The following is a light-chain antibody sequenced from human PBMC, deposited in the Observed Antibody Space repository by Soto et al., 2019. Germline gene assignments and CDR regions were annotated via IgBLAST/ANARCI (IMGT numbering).Light chain of an antibody. Sequence: EIVLTQSPGTLSLSPEERATLSCRASQSVSSTYLAWYQQKPGQAPRLLIYGASSRVTGIPDRFSGSGSGTDFTHTISRVEPEDFAVYYCQQYGSLPITFGQGTRLEIK. J-gene: IGKJ5*01. V-gene: IGKV3-20*01. CDR3: QQYGSLPIT. CDR1: QSVSSTY. CDR2: GAS.